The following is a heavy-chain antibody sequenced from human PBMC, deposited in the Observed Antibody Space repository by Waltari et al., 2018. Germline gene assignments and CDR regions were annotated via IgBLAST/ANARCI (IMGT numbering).Heavy chain of an antibody. CDR3: ARGNAFDF. J-gene: IGHJ3*01. CDR1: GDSITSYY. CDR2: ISHSGST. Sequence: QVQLQESGPGLVKPSETLSLTCTVSGDSITSYYWNWLRQPPGKGLEWIAYISHSGSTTYNPARKSRVTLSRDMSKNQFSLNLTSVTAADTAVYYCARGNAFDFWGQGTLVTVSS. V-gene: IGHV4-59*01.